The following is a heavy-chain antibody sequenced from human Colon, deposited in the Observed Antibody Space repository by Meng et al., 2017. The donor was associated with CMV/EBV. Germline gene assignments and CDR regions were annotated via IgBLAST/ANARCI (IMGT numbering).Heavy chain of an antibody. CDR1: GFTFSSYA. CDR3: AKGLNSGYD. D-gene: IGHD5-12*01. J-gene: IGHJ4*02. Sequence: GESLKISCAATGFTFSSYAMNWVRQAPGKGLEWVSSIRGGDHKTYYEDSVKGRFTISRDNSKNTLYLQMNSLRAEDTALYYCAKGLNSGYDWGQGTLVTVSS. CDR2: IRGGDHKT. V-gene: IGHV3-23*01.